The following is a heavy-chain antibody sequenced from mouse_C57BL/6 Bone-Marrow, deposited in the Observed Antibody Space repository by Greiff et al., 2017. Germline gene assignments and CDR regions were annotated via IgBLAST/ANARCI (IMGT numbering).Heavy chain of an antibody. CDR1: GYTFTSYW. CDR2: IHPSDSDT. V-gene: IGHV1-74*01. Sequence: QVQLQQPGAELVKPGASVKVSCKASGYTFTSYWMHWVKQRPGQGLEWIGRIHPSDSDTNYNQKFKGKATLTVDKSSSTAYMQLSSLTSEDSAVYYCSIDGIDDDYDGDYYAMDYWGQGTSVTVSS. D-gene: IGHD2-4*01. J-gene: IGHJ4*01. CDR3: SIDGIDDDYDGDYYAMDY.